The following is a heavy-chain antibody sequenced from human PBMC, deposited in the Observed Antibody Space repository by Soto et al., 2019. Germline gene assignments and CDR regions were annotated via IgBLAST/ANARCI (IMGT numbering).Heavy chain of an antibody. V-gene: IGHV1-8*01. D-gene: IGHD2-21*01. J-gene: IGHJ6*02. CDR1: GYSFTRHD. CDR2: INPSSGNT. CDR3: AREGMLGSGVIVFYGMDV. Sequence: QVQLVQSGAEVKKPGASVKVSCKASGYSFTRHDINWVRQAPGQGLEWMGWINPSSGNTGYAQRFLGRLTMTTDTSTSTAYRELSGLKAEDTAIYDCAREGMLGSGVIVFYGMDVWGQGTTVTVPS.